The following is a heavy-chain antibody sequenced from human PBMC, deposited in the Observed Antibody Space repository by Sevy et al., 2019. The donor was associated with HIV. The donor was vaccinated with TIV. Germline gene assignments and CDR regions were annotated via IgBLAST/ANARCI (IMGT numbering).Heavy chain of an antibody. CDR3: TRNGGAFDNGFDP. D-gene: IGHD2-8*01. J-gene: IGHJ5*02. Sequence: GGSLRLSCTASGFTFSSYDMNWVRQAPGKGLEWVSKISSSGSSIYYADSVKGRFTISRDNANNSLNLQMNSLRAEDTAVYYCTRNGGAFDNGFDPWGQRTLVTVSS. CDR2: ISSSGSSI. CDR1: GFTFSSYD. V-gene: IGHV3-48*03.